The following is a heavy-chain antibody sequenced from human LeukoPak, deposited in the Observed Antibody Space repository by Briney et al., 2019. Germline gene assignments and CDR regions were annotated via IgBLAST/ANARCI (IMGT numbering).Heavy chain of an antibody. CDR3: ARDDCSSSSCLTY. D-gene: IGHD2-15*01. J-gene: IGHJ4*02. V-gene: IGHV3-74*01. CDR1: GFTFSSYW. Sequence: GGSLRLACAASGFTFSSYWMHWVRQAPGKGLVWVSRLNTDGSTTTYAGSVKGRFTISRKNTLYLQMNSLRAEDTAVYYCARDDCSSSSCLTYWGQGTLVTVSS. CDR2: LNTDGSTT.